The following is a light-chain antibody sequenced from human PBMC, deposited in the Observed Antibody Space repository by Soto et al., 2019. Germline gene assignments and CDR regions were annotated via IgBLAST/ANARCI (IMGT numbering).Light chain of an antibody. CDR3: QQYGTPPYT. Sequence: EIVLTQSPATLSLSPGERATLSCGAIQSVSSSYLAWYQQKPGLAPRLLIYDASSRATGIPDRFSGSGSGTAFALTISRLEPEDFAVYYCQQYGTPPYTFGQGTKLEIK. J-gene: IGKJ2*01. CDR1: QSVSSSY. CDR2: DAS. V-gene: IGKV3D-20*01.